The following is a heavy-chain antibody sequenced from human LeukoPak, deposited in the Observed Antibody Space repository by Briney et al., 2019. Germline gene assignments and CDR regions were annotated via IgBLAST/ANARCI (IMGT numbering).Heavy chain of an antibody. CDR2: IIPIFGTA. CDR3: AREGDYGDYFDY. Sequence: ASVKVSCKASGGTFSSYAISWVRQAPGQGLEWMGGIIPIFGTANYAQKLQGRVTMTTDTSTSTAYMELRSLRSDDTAVYYCAREGDYGDYFDYWGQGTLVTVSS. D-gene: IGHD4-17*01. J-gene: IGHJ4*02. CDR1: GGTFSSYA. V-gene: IGHV1-69*05.